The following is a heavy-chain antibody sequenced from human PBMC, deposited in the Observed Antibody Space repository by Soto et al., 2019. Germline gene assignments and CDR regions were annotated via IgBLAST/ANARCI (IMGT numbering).Heavy chain of an antibody. V-gene: IGHV4-61*01. CDR2: IYYSGST. CDR3: ARLNWNCGRDCYIDS. CDR1: GDSVSSNSYY. J-gene: IGHJ4*02. D-gene: IGHD2-21*02. Sequence: PSETLSLTCTVSGDSVSSNSYYWSWIRQPPGKGLEFIGYIYYSGSTNYNPSLKSRVTISLDTSKNQFSLRLSSVTAADTAVYYSARLNWNCGRDCYIDSWAQGPRVTVS.